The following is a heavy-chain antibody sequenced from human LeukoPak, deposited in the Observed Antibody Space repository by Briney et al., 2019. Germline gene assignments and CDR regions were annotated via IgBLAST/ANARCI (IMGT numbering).Heavy chain of an antibody. Sequence: PSETLSLTCSVSGYSFTNGHYWGWIRQPPGKGLEWIANIYHTGSAHYNPSLKSRVTISVDTSKNQFSLKLSSVTAADTAVYYCARYCTSTTCILRGFDYWGQGTLVTVSS. CDR3: ARYCTSTTCILRGFDY. CDR2: IYHTGSA. D-gene: IGHD2-2*01. V-gene: IGHV4-38-2*01. J-gene: IGHJ4*02. CDR1: GYSFTNGHY.